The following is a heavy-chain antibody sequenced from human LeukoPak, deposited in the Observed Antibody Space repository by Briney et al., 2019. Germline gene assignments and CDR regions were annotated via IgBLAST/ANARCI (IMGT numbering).Heavy chain of an antibody. CDR2: IWYDGSNK. CDR3: ARDLSGSWSGALDAFDI. J-gene: IGHJ3*02. V-gene: IGHV3-33*01. Sequence: GGSLRLSCAASGFTFSSYGMHWVRQAPGKGLEWVAVIWYDGSNKYYADSVKGRFTISRDNSKNTLYLQMNSLRAEDTAVYYCARDLSGSWSGALDAFDIWGQGTTVTVSS. CDR1: GFTFSSYG. D-gene: IGHD6-13*01.